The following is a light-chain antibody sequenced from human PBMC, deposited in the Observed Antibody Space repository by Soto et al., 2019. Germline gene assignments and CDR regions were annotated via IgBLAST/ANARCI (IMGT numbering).Light chain of an antibody. CDR2: DAF. V-gene: IGKV1-33*01. CDR3: QQYENLPIT. Sequence: EIPMTHSPTSQAASVGGRFTITCQANQDISNYLTWYQQKPGKAPRLLIFDAFSLETGVPSRFSGSGSGTDFTFAISSIQSEDIATYYYQQYENLPITFGQGTRLEI. CDR1: QDISNY. J-gene: IGKJ5*01.